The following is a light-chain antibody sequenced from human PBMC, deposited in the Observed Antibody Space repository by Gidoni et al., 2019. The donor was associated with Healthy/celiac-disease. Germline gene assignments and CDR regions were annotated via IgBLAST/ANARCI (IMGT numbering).Light chain of an antibody. CDR3: QQYNSYSLYT. V-gene: IGKV1-5*01. CDR2: DAS. CDR1: QSISSW. J-gene: IGKJ2*01. Sequence: IQMTQSPSTLSASVGDRVTITCRASQSISSWLAWYQQKPGKAPKLLIYDASSLESGVPSRFSGSGSGTEFTLTISSLQPDDFATYYCQQYNSYSLYTFGQGTKLEIK.